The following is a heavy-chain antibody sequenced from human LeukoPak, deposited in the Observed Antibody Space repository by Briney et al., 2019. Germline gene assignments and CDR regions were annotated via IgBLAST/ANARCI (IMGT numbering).Heavy chain of an antibody. CDR1: GFTFSNYW. D-gene: IGHD3-10*01. V-gene: IGHV3-15*01. J-gene: IGHJ3*02. CDR3: TTGPYGEGFDI. Sequence: PGGSLRLSCAASGFTFSNYWMTWVRQAPGKGLEWVGRIKSKTDGGTTDYAAPVKGRFTISRDVSRNTLYLQMNSLKTEDTAVYYCTTGPYGEGFDIWGQGTMVTVSS. CDR2: IKSKTDGGTT.